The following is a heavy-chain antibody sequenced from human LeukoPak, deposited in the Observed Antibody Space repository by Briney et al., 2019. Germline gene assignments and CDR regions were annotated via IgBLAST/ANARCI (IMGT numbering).Heavy chain of an antibody. CDR1: GFTFSISN. Sequence: GGSLRLSCAASGFTFSISNMNWVRQAPGKGLEWVSYISSSSTIYYADSVKGRFTISRDNSKNTLSLQMDSLRAEDTAVYYCARDPYDYDSSGLLTPYYFDYWGQGTLVTVSS. CDR2: ISSSSTI. V-gene: IGHV3-48*01. D-gene: IGHD3-22*01. J-gene: IGHJ4*02. CDR3: ARDPYDYDSSGLLTPYYFDY.